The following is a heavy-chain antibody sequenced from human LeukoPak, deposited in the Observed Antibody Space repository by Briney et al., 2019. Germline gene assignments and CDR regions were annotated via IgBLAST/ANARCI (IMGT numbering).Heavy chain of an antibody. J-gene: IGHJ4*02. CDR2: IYTSGST. CDR1: GGSISSYY. V-gene: IGHV4-4*07. D-gene: IGHD3-22*01. Sequence: SETLSLTCTVSGGSISSYYWSWIRQPAGKGLEWIGRIYTSGSTNYNPSLKSRVTMSVGTSKNQFSLKLSSVTAADTAVYYCARSHPYYYDSSGYEFDYWGQGTLVTVSS. CDR3: ARSHPYYYDSSGYEFDY.